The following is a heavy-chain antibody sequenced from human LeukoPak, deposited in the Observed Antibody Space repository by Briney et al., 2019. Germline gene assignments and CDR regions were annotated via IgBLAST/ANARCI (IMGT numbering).Heavy chain of an antibody. J-gene: IGHJ4*02. CDR3: AREEFGSSSCFDY. CDR1: GFTFSTYT. CDR2: ISSSTSYI. D-gene: IGHD6-13*01. V-gene: IGHV3-21*01. Sequence: PGGSLRLSCAASGFTFSTYTMNGVRQAPGKGLEWVSSISSSTSYIYYADSVKGRFTISRDNAKKSLYLQMNSLRAEDTAVYYCAREEFGSSSCFDYWGQGTLVTVSS.